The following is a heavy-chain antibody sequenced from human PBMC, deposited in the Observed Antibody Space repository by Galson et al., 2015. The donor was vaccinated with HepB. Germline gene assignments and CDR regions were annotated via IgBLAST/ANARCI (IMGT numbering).Heavy chain of an antibody. D-gene: IGHD6-19*01. CDR3: AKDLGGLAVAGTCDY. Sequence: SLRLSCAASGFTFSTCGMHWVRQAPGKGLECVAVISYDGSNKYYADSVKGRFTISRDNSKNTLYLQMNSLRTEDTAMYYCAKDLGGLAVAGTCDYWGQGTLVTVSS. CDR1: GFTFSTCG. CDR2: ISYDGSNK. V-gene: IGHV3-30*18. J-gene: IGHJ4*02.